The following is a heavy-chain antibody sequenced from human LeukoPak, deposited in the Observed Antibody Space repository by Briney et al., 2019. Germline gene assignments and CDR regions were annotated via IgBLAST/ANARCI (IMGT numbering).Heavy chain of an antibody. V-gene: IGHV3-74*01. CDR2: INGDGRNI. CDR3: TRDLTDYDVSTGLHHYYMDV. J-gene: IGHJ6*02. Sequence: AGGSLRLSCVASGFTFSSYWMHWVRQDPRKGLVWVSRINGDGRNINYADSVRGRFTISRDNAKNTLYPQMNTLRVEDTAVYYCTRDLTDYDVSTGLHHYYMDVWGQGTTVTVSS. D-gene: IGHD3-9*01. CDR1: GFTFSSYW.